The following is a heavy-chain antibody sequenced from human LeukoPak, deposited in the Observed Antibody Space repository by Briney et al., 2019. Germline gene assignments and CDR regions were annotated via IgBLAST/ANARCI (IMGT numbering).Heavy chain of an antibody. V-gene: IGHV4-59*01. Sequence: SETLSLTCTVSGGSISSYYWSRIRQPPGKGLEWIGYIYYSGSTNYNPSLKSRVTISVDTSKNQFSLKLSSVTAADTAVYYCARAGSTRGGWFDPWGQGTLVTVSS. J-gene: IGHJ5*02. CDR2: IYYSGST. CDR1: GGSISSYY. CDR3: ARAGSTRGGWFDP. D-gene: IGHD2-2*01.